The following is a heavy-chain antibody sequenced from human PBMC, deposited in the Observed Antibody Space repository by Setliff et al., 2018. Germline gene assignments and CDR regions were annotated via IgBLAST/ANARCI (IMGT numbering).Heavy chain of an antibody. V-gene: IGHV3-15*01. CDR1: GFTFSNAW. Sequence: PGGSLRLSFAVSGFTFSNAWMSWVRQAPGKGLEWVGRIKSKTDGGTVDYAAPVRGRFTISRDDSKDTLYLQMDSLKTQDTAVYYCTTGPLIGATRGYWGQGTLVTVSS. D-gene: IGHD1-26*01. CDR2: IKSKTDGGTV. J-gene: IGHJ4*02. CDR3: TTGPLIGATRGY.